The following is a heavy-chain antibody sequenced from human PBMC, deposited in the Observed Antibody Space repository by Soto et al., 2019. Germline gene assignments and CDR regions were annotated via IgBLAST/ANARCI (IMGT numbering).Heavy chain of an antibody. CDR2: IYYSGST. J-gene: IGHJ4*02. CDR1: GGSISSGGYY. CDR3: ARVKRYFGWVGYFDY. V-gene: IGHV4-31*03. D-gene: IGHD3-9*01. Sequence: QVQLQESGPGLVKPSQTLSLTCTVSGGSISSGGYYWSWIRQHPGKGLEWIGYIYYSGSTYYNPSLKSRVTISVDTSKNQFSLKLSTVTAADTAVYYCARVKRYFGWVGYFDYWGQGTLVTVSS.